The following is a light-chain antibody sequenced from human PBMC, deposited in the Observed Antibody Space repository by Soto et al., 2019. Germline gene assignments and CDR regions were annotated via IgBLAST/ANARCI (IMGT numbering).Light chain of an antibody. CDR3: QQANSFSWT. Sequence: DIPMTQSPSSVSASVGDRVTITCRASQRISSWLAWYQQKPGQAPMLLIYAASSLHSGVPSRFSGSGSGTDFTLTISSLQPEDFATYYCQQANSFSWTFGQGTKVEV. J-gene: IGKJ1*01. V-gene: IGKV1-12*01. CDR2: AAS. CDR1: QRISSW.